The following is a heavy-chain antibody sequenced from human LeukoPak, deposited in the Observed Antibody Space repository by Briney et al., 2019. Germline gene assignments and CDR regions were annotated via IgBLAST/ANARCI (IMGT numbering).Heavy chain of an antibody. CDR3: ARKGDSSSSLDY. CDR1: GGSISSGDYY. J-gene: IGHJ4*02. Sequence: SETLSLTCTVSGGSISSGDYYWSWIRQPPGKGLEWIGYIYYSGSTYYNPSLKSRVTISVDTSKNQFSLKLSSVTAADTAVYYCARKGDSSSSLDYWGQGTLVTVSS. V-gene: IGHV4-30-4*01. CDR2: IYYSGST. D-gene: IGHD6-13*01.